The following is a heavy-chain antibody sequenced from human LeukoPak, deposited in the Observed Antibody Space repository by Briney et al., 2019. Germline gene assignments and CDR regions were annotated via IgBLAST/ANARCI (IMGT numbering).Heavy chain of an antibody. Sequence: PGGSLRLSCAASGFTFSSYSMNWVRQAPGKGLEWVSSITSNSRYMYYADSVKGRFTISRDNSKNTLYLQMSSLRAEDTAVYYCVKDRNQTRRSSWYQMDYWGQGTLVTVSS. CDR3: VKDRNQTRRSSWYQMDY. J-gene: IGHJ4*02. D-gene: IGHD2-2*01. V-gene: IGHV3-21*01. CDR1: GFTFSSYS. CDR2: ITSNSRYM.